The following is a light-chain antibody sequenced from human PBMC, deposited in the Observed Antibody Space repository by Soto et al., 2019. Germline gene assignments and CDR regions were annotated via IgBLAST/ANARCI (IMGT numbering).Light chain of an antibody. Sequence: EIVLTQSPATLSLSPGERATLSCRASQSVSSYLAWYQQKPGQAPRLLIYDASNRTTGSTATFSGSGSGTDFTLTISSLEPEDFAVYYCQQRSNWPPNTFGQGTKLEIK. CDR2: DAS. J-gene: IGKJ2*01. V-gene: IGKV3-11*01. CDR3: QQRSNWPPNT. CDR1: QSVSSY.